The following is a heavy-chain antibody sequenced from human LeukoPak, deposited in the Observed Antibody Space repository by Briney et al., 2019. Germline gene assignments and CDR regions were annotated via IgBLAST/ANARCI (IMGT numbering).Heavy chain of an antibody. J-gene: IGHJ5*02. CDR1: GYTFTSYY. CDR2: INPSGGST. Sequence: ASVKVSCKASGYTFTSYYMHWVRQAPGQGLEWMGIINPSGGSTSYAQKFQGRVTMTRDMSTSTVYMELSSLRSEDTAVYYCANTGGKYDILTGYSEANWFDPWGQGTLVTVSS. V-gene: IGHV1-46*01. CDR3: ANTGGKYDILTGYSEANWFDP. D-gene: IGHD3-9*01.